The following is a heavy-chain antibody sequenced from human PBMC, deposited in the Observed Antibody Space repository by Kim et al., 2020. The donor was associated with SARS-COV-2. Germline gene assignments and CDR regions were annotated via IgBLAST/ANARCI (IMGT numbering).Heavy chain of an antibody. V-gene: IGHV3-33*01. CDR3: ARTPSYYYGMDV. J-gene: IGHJ6*02. CDR2: K. Sequence: KYYADHVKGRFTITRDNSKNTLYLQMNSLRAEDTAVYYCARTPSYYYGMDVWGQGTTVTVSS.